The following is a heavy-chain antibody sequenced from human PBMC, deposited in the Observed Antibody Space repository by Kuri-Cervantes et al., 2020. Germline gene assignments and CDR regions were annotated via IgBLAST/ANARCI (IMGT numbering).Heavy chain of an antibody. CDR2: INSDGSST. D-gene: IGHD3-10*01. V-gene: IGHV3-74*01. Sequence: GGSLRLSCAASGFTFSSYWMHWVRQAPGKGLVWVSRINSDGSSTSYADSVKGRFTISRDNAKNTLYLQMNSLRAEDTAVYYCARAMVRGVIPPYYYYGMDVWGQGTTVTVSS. J-gene: IGHJ6*02. CDR1: GFTFSSYW. CDR3: ARAMVRGVIPPYYYYGMDV.